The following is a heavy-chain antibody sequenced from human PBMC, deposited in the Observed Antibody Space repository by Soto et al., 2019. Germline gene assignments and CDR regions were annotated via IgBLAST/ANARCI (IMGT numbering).Heavy chain of an antibody. CDR3: ARTYYDFWSGPMVAPYYYYGMDV. CDR1: GGTFSSYA. CDR2: IIPIFGTA. D-gene: IGHD3-3*01. V-gene: IGHV1-69*13. J-gene: IGHJ6*02. Sequence: SVKFSCKASGGTFSSYAISWVRQAPGQGLEWMGGIIPIFGTANYAQKFQGRVTITADESTSTAYMELSSLRSEDTAVYYCARTYYDFWSGPMVAPYYYYGMDVWGQGTTVTVSS.